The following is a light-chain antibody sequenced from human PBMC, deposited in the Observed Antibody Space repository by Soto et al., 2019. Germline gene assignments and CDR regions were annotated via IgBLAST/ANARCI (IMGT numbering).Light chain of an antibody. V-gene: IGLV2-8*01. Sequence: QSALTQPPSASGSPGQSVTISCTGTSSDVGGYNHVSWYQQHPGKAPKVVIYDDDKRPSGIPDRFSGSKSGTSATLGITGFQTGDEADYYCGSWDSSLSAYVFGTGTKLTVL. CDR2: DDD. CDR3: GSWDSSLSAYV. CDR1: SSDVGGYNH. J-gene: IGLJ1*01.